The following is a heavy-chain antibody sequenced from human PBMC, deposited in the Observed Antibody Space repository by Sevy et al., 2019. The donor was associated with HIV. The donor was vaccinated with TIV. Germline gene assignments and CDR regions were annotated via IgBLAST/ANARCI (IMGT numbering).Heavy chain of an antibody. J-gene: IGHJ4*02. CDR2: IPSGGGKT. CDR1: GFTFSNFA. CDR3: AKDASGWPYYFDY. V-gene: IGHV3-23*01. D-gene: IGHD6-19*01. Sequence: GGSVRLSCAASGFTFSNFAMSWVRQAPGKGLEWVSAIPSGGGKTYYADSVKGRFTMSRDNSKNTLYLQMNSLRAEDTAVYYCAKDASGWPYYFDYWGQGTQVTVSS.